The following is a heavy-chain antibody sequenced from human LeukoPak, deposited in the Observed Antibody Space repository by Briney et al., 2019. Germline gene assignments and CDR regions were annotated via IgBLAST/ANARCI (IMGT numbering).Heavy chain of an antibody. CDR3: VRGGAQQLET. CDR1: GGSFSGDY. D-gene: IGHD6-13*01. J-gene: IGHJ4*02. Sequence: SETLSLTCAVYGGSFSGDYWSWIRQHPGKGLEWIGETNDRGSTTYNPSLKSRVTMTIDTSKKQASLRLSSMTVADTAVYYCVRGGAQQLETRGQGTLVTVSS. CDR2: TNDRGST. V-gene: IGHV4-34*01.